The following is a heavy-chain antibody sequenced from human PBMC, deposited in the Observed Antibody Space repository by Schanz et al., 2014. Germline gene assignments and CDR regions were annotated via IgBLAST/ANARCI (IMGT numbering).Heavy chain of an antibody. D-gene: IGHD2-15*01. J-gene: IGHJ4*02. CDR3: ARLDPYCRSGTCSRAFDF. CDR2: MNESHSTI. V-gene: IGHV3-23*04. CDR1: GFTFSSYA. Sequence: EVQLVESGGGLVQPGGSLRLSCAASGFTFSSYAMGWVRQARGKGLEWVSAMNESHSTIYYADSVRGRFTISRDNAENTLFLQMNSLRAEDTAVYYCARLDPYCRSGTCSRAFDFWGQGTLVNVSS.